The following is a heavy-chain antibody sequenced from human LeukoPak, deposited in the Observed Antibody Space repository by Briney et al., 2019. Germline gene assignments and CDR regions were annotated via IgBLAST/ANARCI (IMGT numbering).Heavy chain of an antibody. J-gene: IGHJ4*02. CDR2: INHSGST. CDR1: GGSYSGYY. D-gene: IGHD2-2*01. V-gene: IGHV4-34*01. CDR3: ARTRGYCSSTSCRNFDY. Sequence: SETLSLTCAVYGGSYSGYYWSWIRQPPGKGLEWIGEINHSGSTNYNPSLKSRVTISVDTSKNQFSLKLSSVTAADTAVYYCARTRGYCSSTSCRNFDYWGQGTLVTVSS.